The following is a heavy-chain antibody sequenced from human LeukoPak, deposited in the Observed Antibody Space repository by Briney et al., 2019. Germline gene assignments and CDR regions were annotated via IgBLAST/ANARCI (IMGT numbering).Heavy chain of an antibody. CDR3: ARLLGRVTTFDY. V-gene: IGHV3-7*01. CDR1: GFSFSGYL. D-gene: IGHD1/OR15-1a*01. CDR2: IFEDGITK. Sequence: PGGSLRLSCAASGFSFSGYLLSWVCQAPGKGLEWVATIFEDGITKYYDDSVRGRFTISRENAENSLYLEMTSLRTEDTAVYYCARLLGRVTTFDYWGQGTLVTVSS. J-gene: IGHJ4*02.